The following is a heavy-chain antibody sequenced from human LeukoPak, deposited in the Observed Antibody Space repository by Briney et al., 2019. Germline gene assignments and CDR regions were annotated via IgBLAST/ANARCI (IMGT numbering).Heavy chain of an antibody. CDR1: GFTFSSYW. V-gene: IGHV3-9*01. D-gene: IGHD3-10*01. CDR3: AKVFSYGSGSFDY. Sequence: GGSLRLSCAASGFTFSSYWMSWVRQAPGKGLEWVSGISWNSGSIGYADSVKGRFTISRDNAKNSLYLQMDSLRAEDTALYYCAKVFSYGSGSFDYWGQGTLVTVSS. CDR2: ISWNSGSI. J-gene: IGHJ4*02.